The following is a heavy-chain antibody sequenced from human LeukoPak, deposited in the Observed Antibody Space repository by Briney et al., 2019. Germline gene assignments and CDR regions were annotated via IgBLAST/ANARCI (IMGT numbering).Heavy chain of an antibody. CDR3: ARGPPYYDFWSGYYDY. J-gene: IGHJ4*02. CDR2: ISYDGSTE. D-gene: IGHD3-3*01. CDR1: GFTFSSYT. Sequence: GGSLRLSRAASGFTFSSYTMHWVRQAPGKALEWVAVISYDGSTEYYADSVKGRFTISRDNSKNTLYVQMNSLRAEDTAVYYCARGPPYYDFWSGYYDYWGQGTLVTVSS. V-gene: IGHV3-30-3*01.